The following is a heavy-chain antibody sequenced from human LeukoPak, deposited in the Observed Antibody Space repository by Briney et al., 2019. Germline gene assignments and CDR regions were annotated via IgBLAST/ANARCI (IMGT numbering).Heavy chain of an antibody. Sequence: GRSLRLSCAASGFTFSSYGMHWVRQAPGKGLEWVSVIYSGGSTYYADSVKGRFTISRDNSKNTLYLQMNSLRVEDTAVYYCARAPSMIVVPWGQGTLVTVSS. CDR3: ARAPSMIVVP. CDR1: GFTFSSYG. J-gene: IGHJ5*02. V-gene: IGHV3-66*01. D-gene: IGHD3-22*01. CDR2: IYSGGST.